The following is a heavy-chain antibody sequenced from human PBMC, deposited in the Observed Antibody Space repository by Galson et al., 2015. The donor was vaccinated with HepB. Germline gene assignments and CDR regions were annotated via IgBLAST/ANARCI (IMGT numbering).Heavy chain of an antibody. CDR2: IIPIFGTA. J-gene: IGHJ6*02. V-gene: IGHV1-69*13. Sequence: SVKVSCKASGGTFSSYAISWVRQAPGQGLEWMGGIIPIFGTANYAQKFQGRVTITADESTSTAYMELSSLRSEDTAVYYCASPLVEMATIIHYYYYGMDVWGQGTTVTVSS. D-gene: IGHD5-24*01. CDR3: ASPLVEMATIIHYYYYGMDV. CDR1: GGTFSSYA.